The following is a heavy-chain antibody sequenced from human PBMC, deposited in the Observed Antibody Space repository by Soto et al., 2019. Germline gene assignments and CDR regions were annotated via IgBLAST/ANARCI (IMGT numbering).Heavy chain of an antibody. CDR2: IIPIFGTA. CDR3: ARYGSGSYRYGMDV. CDR1: RHLQQLC. J-gene: IGHJ6*02. D-gene: IGHD3-10*01. V-gene: IGHV1-69*13. Sequence: SVKVLQGFWRHLQQLCYQLGATGPGQGLEWMGGIIPIFGTANYAQKFQGRVTITADESTSTAYMELSSLRSEDTAVYYCARYGSGSYRYGMDVWGQGTTVTVSS.